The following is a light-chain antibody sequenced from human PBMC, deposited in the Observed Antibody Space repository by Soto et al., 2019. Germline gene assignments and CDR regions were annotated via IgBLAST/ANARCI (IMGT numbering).Light chain of an antibody. V-gene: IGLV2-8*01. CDR3: SSYAGSNNYV. CDR1: SSDVGGYNY. Sequence: ALTQPPSASGSPGQSVTISCTGPSSDVGGYNYVSWYQQHPGKAPKLMIYEVSKRPSGVPDRFSGSKSGNTASLTVSGLQAEDEADYYCSSYAGSNNYVFGTGTKVTVL. J-gene: IGLJ1*01. CDR2: EVS.